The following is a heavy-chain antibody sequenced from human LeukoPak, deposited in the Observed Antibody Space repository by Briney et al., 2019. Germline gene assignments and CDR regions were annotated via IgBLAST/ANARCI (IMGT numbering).Heavy chain of an antibody. D-gene: IGHD2-15*01. CDR3: SRGPYCSSGSCYPDPDAFDI. V-gene: IGHV3-49*04. CDR1: GFTFGDYA. CDR2: IRGKSYGGTT. J-gene: IGHJ3*02. Sequence: GGSLRLSCTASGFTFGDYAMAWVRQAPGKGLEWVGFIRGKSYGGTTEYAASVKGRFTISRDDSKSSAYLQMNSLKTEDTAVYYCSRGPYCSSGSCYPDPDAFDIWGQGSVVAFSS.